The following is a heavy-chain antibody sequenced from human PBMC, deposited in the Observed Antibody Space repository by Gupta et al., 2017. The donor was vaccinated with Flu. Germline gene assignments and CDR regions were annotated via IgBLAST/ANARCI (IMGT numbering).Heavy chain of an antibody. CDR3: AKDGGIAASELDS. CDR1: GFPFSSYG. CDR2: ISYDGRNK. D-gene: IGHD6-13*01. V-gene: IGHV3-30*18. J-gene: IGHJ4*02. Sequence: QGQLVEPGGGVVQPGRSLRLSCPASGFPFSSYGTQWVRQAPGKGLEWLSFISYDGRNKYYADSVKGRFTISRDNSKNTQYRQMNSLRSADTSMYYCAKDGGIAASELDSWGQGTLVTVSS.